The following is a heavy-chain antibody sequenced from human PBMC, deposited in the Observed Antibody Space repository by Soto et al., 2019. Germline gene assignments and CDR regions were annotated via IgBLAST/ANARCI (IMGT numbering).Heavy chain of an antibody. J-gene: IGHJ6*02. V-gene: IGHV2-5*02. D-gene: IGHD3-22*01. CDR3: SRGYYYDSRGYYYEVMDV. CDR1: GFSLTTSGVG. CDR2: IYWDDDK. Sequence: GPTLVNPTQTVTLTCTFSGFSLTTSGVGVSWIRQPPGKALEWLALIYWDDDKRYSPSLKSRLTITKDTSKNQVVLTMTNMDPLDTARYYFSRGYYYDSRGYYYEVMDVWCQGPT.